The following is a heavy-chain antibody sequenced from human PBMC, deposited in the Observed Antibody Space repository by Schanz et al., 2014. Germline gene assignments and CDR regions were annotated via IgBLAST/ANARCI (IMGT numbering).Heavy chain of an antibody. CDR1: GFMFSSYG. D-gene: IGHD3-10*01. CDR2: ISYDGSKK. J-gene: IGHJ4*02. CDR3: ARIGGSVFDY. V-gene: IGHV3-33*08. Sequence: QVQLVESGGGVVQPGRSLRLSCAASGFMFSSYGMHWVRQAPGKGLEWVGVISYDGSKKSYADSVKGRFTISRDNSKNSLYLQMNSLRAEDTAVYYCARIGGSVFDYWAQGTLGTVSS.